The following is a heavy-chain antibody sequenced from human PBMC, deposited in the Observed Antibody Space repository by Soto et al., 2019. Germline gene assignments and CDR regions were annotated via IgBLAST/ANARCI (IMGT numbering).Heavy chain of an antibody. CDR2: ISGSGGST. CDR1: GFTFSSYA. CDR3: AKGREKYSSSSPYFDY. Sequence: GGSLRLSCAASGFTFSSYAMSWVRQAPGKGLEWVSAISGSGGSTYYADSVKGRFTISRDNSKNTLYLQMNSLRAEDTAVYYCAKGREKYSSSSPYFDYWGQGTLVTVSS. V-gene: IGHV3-23*01. J-gene: IGHJ4*02. D-gene: IGHD6-6*01.